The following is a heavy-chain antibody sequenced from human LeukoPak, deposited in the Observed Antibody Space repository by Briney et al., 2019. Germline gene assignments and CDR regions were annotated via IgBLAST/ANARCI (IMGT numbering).Heavy chain of an antibody. J-gene: IGHJ4*02. V-gene: IGHV1-69*01. CDR2: IIPIFGTA. Sequence: SVKVSCMASGGTFSSYAISWVRQAPGQGLEWMGGIIPIFGTANYAQKFQGRVTITADESTSTAYMELSSLRSEDTAVYYCATSYYDFWSGYSLGYWGQGTLVTVSS. D-gene: IGHD3-3*01. CDR3: ATSYYDFWSGYSLGY. CDR1: GGTFSSYA.